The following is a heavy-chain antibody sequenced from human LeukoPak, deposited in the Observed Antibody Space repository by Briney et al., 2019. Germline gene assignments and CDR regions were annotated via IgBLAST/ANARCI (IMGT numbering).Heavy chain of an antibody. CDR1: GFTFSDYY. D-gene: IGHD3-9*01. CDR2: ISDSGANT. Sequence: GGSLRLSCAASGFTFSDYYMSWVRQAPGKGLEWVGSISDSGANTYYADSVKGRSTFSRGNSKYTLYLQMNTLRAESTAIYYCGFDWFQNFDYWGQGTLVTVSS. CDR3: GFDWFQNFDY. J-gene: IGHJ4*02. V-gene: IGHV3-23*01.